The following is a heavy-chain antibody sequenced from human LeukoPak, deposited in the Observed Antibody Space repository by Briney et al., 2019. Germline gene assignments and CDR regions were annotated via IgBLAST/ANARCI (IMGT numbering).Heavy chain of an antibody. CDR3: ARATVVPAAIVGAAHSFDP. CDR1: GGSISSYY. Sequence: SETLSLTCTVSGGSISSYYWSWIRQPPGKGLEWIGYIYYSGSTNYNPSLKSRVTISVDTFKNQFSLKLSSVTAADTAVYYCARATVVPAAIVGAAHSFDPWGQGTLVTVSS. D-gene: IGHD2-2*02. J-gene: IGHJ5*02. CDR2: IYYSGST. V-gene: IGHV4-59*01.